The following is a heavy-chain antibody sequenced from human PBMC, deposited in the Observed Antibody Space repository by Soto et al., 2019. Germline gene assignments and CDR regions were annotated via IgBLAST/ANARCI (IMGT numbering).Heavy chain of an antibody. V-gene: IGHV3-48*03. CDR3: ALQLGTDAFDI. D-gene: IGHD1-1*01. J-gene: IGHJ3*02. CDR2: ISSSGSTI. CDR1: GFTFSSYE. Sequence: EVQLVESGGGLVQPGGSLRLSCAASGFTFSSYEMNWVRQAPGKGLEWVSYISSSGSTIYYADSVKGRFTISRDNAKNSLYLQMNSLRAEDTAVYYCALQLGTDAFDIWGQGTMVTVSS.